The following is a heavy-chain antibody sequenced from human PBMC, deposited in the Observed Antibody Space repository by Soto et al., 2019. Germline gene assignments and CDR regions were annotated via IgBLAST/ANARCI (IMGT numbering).Heavy chain of an antibody. CDR2: ISAYNGNT. CDR1: GYTFTSYG. D-gene: IGHD3-22*01. V-gene: IGHV1-18*01. Sequence: ASVKVSCKASGYTFTSYGISWLRQAPGQGLEWMGWISAYNGNTNYAQKLQGRVTMTTDTSTSTAYMELRSLRSDDTAVYYCARDWGDYYDSSGYRSDAFDIWGQGTMVTVSS. J-gene: IGHJ3*02. CDR3: ARDWGDYYDSSGYRSDAFDI.